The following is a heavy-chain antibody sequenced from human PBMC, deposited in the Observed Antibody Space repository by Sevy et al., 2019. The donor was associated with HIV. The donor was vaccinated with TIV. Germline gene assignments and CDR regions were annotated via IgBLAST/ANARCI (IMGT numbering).Heavy chain of an antibody. D-gene: IGHD6-6*01. Sequence: GGSLRLSCAASGFTFDDYAMHWVRQAPGKGLEWVSLINWRGGSTYYADSVKGRFTISRDNSKNSLYLQMNSLRAEDTALYYCTKDLGSSSWNYDGMDVWGQGTTVTVSS. CDR2: INWRGGST. V-gene: IGHV3-43D*03. CDR1: GFTFDDYA. CDR3: TKDLGSSSWNYDGMDV. J-gene: IGHJ6*02.